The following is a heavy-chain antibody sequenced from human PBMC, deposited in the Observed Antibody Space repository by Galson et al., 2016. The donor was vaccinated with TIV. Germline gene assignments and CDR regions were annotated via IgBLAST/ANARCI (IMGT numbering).Heavy chain of an antibody. V-gene: IGHV2-70*11. D-gene: IGHD3-22*01. CDR1: GFSLNTDGMC. J-gene: IGHJ4*02. CDR2: IDWDDDK. CDR3: ARISGYYDSSGHYIPRSFDY. Sequence: PALVKPTQTLTLTCTFSGFSLNTDGMCVSWIRQPPGKALEWLARIDWDDDKSYSSSLKTRLTISKDTSKNQVVLTMTNMDPADTATYYCARISGYYDSSGHYIPRSFDYWGQGILVTVSS.